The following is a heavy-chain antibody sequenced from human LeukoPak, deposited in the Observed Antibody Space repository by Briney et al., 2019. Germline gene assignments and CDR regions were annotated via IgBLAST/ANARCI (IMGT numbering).Heavy chain of an antibody. D-gene: IGHD1-14*01. V-gene: IGHV4-31*03. Sequence: SETLSLTCTVSGGSISSGGYYWSWIRQHPGKGLEWIGYIYYSGSTYYNPSLKSRVTISVDTSKIQFSLNLSSVTAADTAVYFCARRRNPTSPPDSWGQGTLVTVSS. J-gene: IGHJ4*02. CDR3: ARRRNPTSPPDS. CDR1: GGSISSGGYY. CDR2: IYYSGST.